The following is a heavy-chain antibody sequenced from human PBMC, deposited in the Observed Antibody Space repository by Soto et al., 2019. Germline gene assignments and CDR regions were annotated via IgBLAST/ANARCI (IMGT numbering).Heavy chain of an antibody. CDR1: GCSISSPNFY. CDR3: ARRYGYSFDY. D-gene: IGHD5-18*01. J-gene: IGHJ4*02. V-gene: IGHV4-30-4*02. Sequence: SDTLSLTCAVSGCSISSPNFYWSWSRQHPGKGLEWIGHIYYNGTTYYNPTLKSRVTISVDTSKNQLSLKLSSVTAADTAVYYCARRYGYSFDYWGQGTLVS. CDR2: IYYNGTT.